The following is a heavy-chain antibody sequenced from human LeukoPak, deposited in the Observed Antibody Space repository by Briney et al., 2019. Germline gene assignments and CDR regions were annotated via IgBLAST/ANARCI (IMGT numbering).Heavy chain of an antibody. D-gene: IGHD2-2*01. CDR2: ISAYNGNT. J-gene: IGHJ6*03. CDR1: GYTFRSYG. CDR3: ARGPIIDIVIIPAADDYYYMDV. V-gene: IGHV1-18*01. Sequence: ASVKVSCKASGYTFRSYGISWVRQAPGQGLEWMGWISAYNGNTNSAQKIQSRVTMTTDTSTSTAYMELRSLRSDDTAVYYCARGPIIDIVIIPAADDYYYMDVWGKGTTVTVSS.